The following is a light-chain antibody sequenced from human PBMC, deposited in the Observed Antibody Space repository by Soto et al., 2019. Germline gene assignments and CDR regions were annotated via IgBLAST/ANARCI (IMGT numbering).Light chain of an antibody. Sequence: EIVMTQSPATLSVSPGERATLSCRASPSVSNNLAWYQQKRGQAPRLLIYGASTRATGIPARFSCSGSGTEFTLTISSLQSEDFAVYYCQQYNNWPPVWTFGQGTKVEIK. CDR3: QQYNNWPPVWT. CDR1: PSVSNN. V-gene: IGKV3-15*01. J-gene: IGKJ1*01. CDR2: GAS.